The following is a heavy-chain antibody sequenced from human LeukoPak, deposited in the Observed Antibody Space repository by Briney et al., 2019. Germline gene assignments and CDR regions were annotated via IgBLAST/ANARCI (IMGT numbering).Heavy chain of an antibody. D-gene: IGHD1-26*01. V-gene: IGHV3-9*01. J-gene: IGHJ4*02. CDR2: IAWNTGNT. CDR3: AKDHIVGATTIDY. CDR1: GFTFDDYA. Sequence: GGSLRLSCAASGFTFDDYAMHWVRQAPGKGLEWVSGIAWNTGNTGYADSVKGRFTISRDNAENSLYLQMNSLRAEDTAVYYCAKDHIVGATTIDYWGQGTLVTVSS.